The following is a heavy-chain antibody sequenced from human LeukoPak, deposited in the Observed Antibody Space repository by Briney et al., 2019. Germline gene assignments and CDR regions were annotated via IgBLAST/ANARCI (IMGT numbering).Heavy chain of an antibody. CDR2: IIPIFGTA. D-gene: IGHD4-17*01. CDR1: GGTFSSYA. Sequence: SVKVSCKASGGTFSSYAISWVRQAPGQGLEWMGGIIPIFGTANYAQKFQGRVTITADESTSTAYMELSSLRSEDTAVYYCARDMNTVTTTFDYWGQGTLVTVSS. V-gene: IGHV1-69*01. CDR3: ARDMNTVTTTFDY. J-gene: IGHJ4*02.